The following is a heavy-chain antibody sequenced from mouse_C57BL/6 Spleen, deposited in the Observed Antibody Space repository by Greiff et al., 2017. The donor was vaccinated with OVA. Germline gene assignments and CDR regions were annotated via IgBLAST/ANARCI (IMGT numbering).Heavy chain of an antibody. CDR1: GYAFSSSW. CDR2: IYPGDGDT. Sequence: VQLQQSGPELVKPGASVKISCKASGYAFSSSWMNWVKQRPGKGLEWIGRIYPGDGDTNYNGKFKGKATLTADKSSSTAYMQLSSLTSEDSAVYYCARHYYGTPDYWGQGTTLTVSS. D-gene: IGHD1-1*01. V-gene: IGHV1-82*01. J-gene: IGHJ2*01. CDR3: ARHYYGTPDY.